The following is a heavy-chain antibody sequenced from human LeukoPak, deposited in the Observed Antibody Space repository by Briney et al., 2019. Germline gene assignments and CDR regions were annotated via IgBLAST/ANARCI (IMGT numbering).Heavy chain of an antibody. CDR2: IVVGSGNT. V-gene: IGHV1-58*02. Sequence: SVKVSCKASGFTFTSSAMQWVRQARGQRLEWIGWIVVGSGNTNYAQKFQERVTITRDMSTSTAYMELSSLRSEDTAVYYCARGRDSRSGSHNWFDPWGQGTLVTVSS. D-gene: IGHD1-26*01. CDR1: GFTFTSSA. J-gene: IGHJ5*02. CDR3: ARGRDSRSGSHNWFDP.